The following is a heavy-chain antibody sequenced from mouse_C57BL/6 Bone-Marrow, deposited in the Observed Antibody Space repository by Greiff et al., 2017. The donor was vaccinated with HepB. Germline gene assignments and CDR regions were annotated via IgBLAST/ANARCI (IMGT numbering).Heavy chain of an antibody. D-gene: IGHD1-1*01. Sequence: VQLQQSGPGLVQPSQSLSITCTVSGFSLTSYCVHWVRQSPGKGLEWLGVICSGGRTAYNTALIYRLSISKDNSKSQVFFKIHSLPADDTAIYYCARSITTVLYYYAMDYWCRGTSVTVSS. CDR1: GFSLTSYC. CDR2: ICSGGRT. V-gene: IGHV2-2*01. J-gene: IGHJ4*01. CDR3: ARSITTVLYYYAMDY.